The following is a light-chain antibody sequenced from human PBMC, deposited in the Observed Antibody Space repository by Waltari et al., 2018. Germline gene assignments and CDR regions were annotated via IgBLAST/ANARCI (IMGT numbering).Light chain of an antibody. Sequence: QSVLTQPPSASGTPGQRVTISCSGSSSNIGGNYVYWYQHRPGTAPKLLIYRKNQRPSGVPDRFSGSKSGTSASLAISGLRSEDEADYYCATWDDSLSGVVFGGGTKLTVL. CDR1: SSNIGGNY. J-gene: IGLJ2*01. CDR3: ATWDDSLSGVV. CDR2: RKN. V-gene: IGLV1-47*01.